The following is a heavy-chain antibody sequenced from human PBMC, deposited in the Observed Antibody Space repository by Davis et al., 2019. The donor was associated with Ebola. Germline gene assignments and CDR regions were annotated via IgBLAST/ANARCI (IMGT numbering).Heavy chain of an antibody. CDR3: TRTGAGDAFDI. Sequence: GESLKISCAASEHSIADEFISWIRLRPGKGLEWVSYSGWSSTSYAESVRGRFTISRDNAKNSLYLQMNSLRAEDTAIYYCTRTGAGDAFDIWGQGTTVTVS. CDR1: EHSIADEF. V-gene: IGHV3-11*06. CDR2: SGWSSTS. J-gene: IGHJ3*02.